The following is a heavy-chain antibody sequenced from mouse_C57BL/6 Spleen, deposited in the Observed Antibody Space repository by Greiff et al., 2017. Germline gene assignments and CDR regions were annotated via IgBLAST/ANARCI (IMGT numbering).Heavy chain of an antibody. CDR1: GYSITSGYD. V-gene: IGHV3-1*01. Sequence: EVKLQESGPGMVKPSQSLSLTCTVTGYSITSGYDWHWIRHFPGNKLEWMGYISYSGSTNYNPSLKSRISITHDTSKNHFFLKLNSVTTEDTATYYCARGALRRGAWFAYWGQGTLVTVSA. J-gene: IGHJ3*01. CDR2: ISYSGST. CDR3: ARGALRRGAWFAY. D-gene: IGHD1-2*01.